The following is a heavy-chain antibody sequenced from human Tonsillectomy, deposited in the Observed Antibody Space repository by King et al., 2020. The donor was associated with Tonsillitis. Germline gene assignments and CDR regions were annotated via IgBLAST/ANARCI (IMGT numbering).Heavy chain of an antibody. D-gene: IGHD3-22*01. CDR1: GFSLTTSGMR. CDR3: ARQYYYDGSGYQIPFDY. Sequence: VTLKESGPALVKPTQTLTLTCTFSGFSLTTSGMRVSWIRQPPGKALEWLARIDWDDDKFYSTSLKTRLTISKDTSKNQVVLTMTNMDPVDTATYYCARQYYYDGSGYQIPFDYWGQGTLVTVSS. CDR2: IDWDDDK. J-gene: IGHJ4*02. V-gene: IGHV2-70*04.